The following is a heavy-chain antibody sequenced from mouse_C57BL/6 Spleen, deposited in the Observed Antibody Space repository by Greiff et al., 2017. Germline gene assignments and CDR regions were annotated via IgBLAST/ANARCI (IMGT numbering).Heavy chain of an antibody. D-gene: IGHD1-1*01. CDR2: IDPSDSYT. Sequence: VQLQQPGAELVMPGASVKLSCKASGYTFTSYWMHWVKQRPGQGLEWIGEIDPSDSYTNYNQKFKGKSTLTVDKSSSTASMQLSSLTSEDSAVYYCARRERNYCSSFYWGQGTTLTVSS. CDR3: ARRERNYCSSFY. V-gene: IGHV1-69*01. J-gene: IGHJ2*01. CDR1: GYTFTSYW.